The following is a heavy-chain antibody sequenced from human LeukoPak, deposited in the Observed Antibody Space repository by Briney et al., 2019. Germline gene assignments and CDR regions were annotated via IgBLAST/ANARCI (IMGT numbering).Heavy chain of an antibody. CDR1: GFTFSSCE. CDR3: ARESYDILTGYYNTPFDY. D-gene: IGHD3-9*01. CDR2: ISSSGSTI. Sequence: GGSLRLSCAASGFTFSSCEMNWVRQAPGKGLEWVSYISSSGSTIYYADSVKGRFTISRDNAKNSLYLQMNSLRAEDTAVYYCARESYDILTGYYNTPFDYWGQGTLVTVSS. J-gene: IGHJ4*02. V-gene: IGHV3-48*03.